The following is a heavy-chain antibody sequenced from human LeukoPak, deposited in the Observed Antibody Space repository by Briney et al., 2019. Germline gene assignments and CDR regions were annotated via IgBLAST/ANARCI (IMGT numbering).Heavy chain of an antibody. CDR3: AKFGVDYDMVA. J-gene: IGHJ6*02. CDR2: IYYKGNA. CDR1: GGSISGSY. V-gene: IGHV4-59*01. D-gene: IGHD3-16*01. Sequence: SETLSLTCSVFGGSISGSYWTWIRQPPGKGLEWIGQIYYKGNADFNPSLRSRVSLSVDTLKNQFSLKLASMTAADTAVYYCAKFGVDYDMVAWDQGTTVTVS.